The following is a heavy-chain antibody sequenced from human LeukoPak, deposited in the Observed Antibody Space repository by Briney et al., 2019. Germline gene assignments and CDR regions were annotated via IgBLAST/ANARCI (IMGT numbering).Heavy chain of an antibody. CDR3: ARHCCSGPAKRVFDI. CDR2: ISCSGNT. Sequence: SETLSLTCTVSGGSIISSDNHWGWVRQPPGKGLEWIGTISCSGNTDYNPSLRSRVTISVDTSNNQFSLRLGSVTAADTAVYHCARHCCSGPAKRVFDIWGQGTMVTVSS. D-gene: IGHD2-15*01. J-gene: IGHJ3*02. CDR1: GGSIISSDNH. V-gene: IGHV4-39*01.